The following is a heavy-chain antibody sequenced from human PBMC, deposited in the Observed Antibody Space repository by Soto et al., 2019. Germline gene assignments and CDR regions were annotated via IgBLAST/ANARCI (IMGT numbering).Heavy chain of an antibody. CDR2: IYYSGST. Sequence: SETLSLTCTVSGGSISNYYWSWIRQPPGKGLEWIGYIYYSGSTIYNPSVKSRVNMSLDTSKKQFSLKLRSVTAEDTAVYYCARGPLWGTAAEAAFDNWGLGTLVTVSS. CDR1: GGSISNYY. D-gene: IGHD3-16*01. J-gene: IGHJ4*02. CDR3: ARGPLWGTAAEAAFDN. V-gene: IGHV4-59*08.